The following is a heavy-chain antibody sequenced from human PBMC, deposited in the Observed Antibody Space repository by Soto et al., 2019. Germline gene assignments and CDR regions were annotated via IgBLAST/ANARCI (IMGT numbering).Heavy chain of an antibody. Sequence: QVQLMQSGAEVKKPGASVKVSCKASGDTFTDYYIHWVRQAPGQGLEWMGTVNPSGGHTTYAQHFRGRVPMTRDTSTSTLYMELTSLTSEETAVYYCARGGHVVVVTAALDYWGQGTLVTVSS. CDR1: GDTFTDYY. D-gene: IGHD2-21*02. J-gene: IGHJ4*02. V-gene: IGHV1-46*01. CDR2: VNPSGGHT. CDR3: ARGGHVVVVTAALDY.